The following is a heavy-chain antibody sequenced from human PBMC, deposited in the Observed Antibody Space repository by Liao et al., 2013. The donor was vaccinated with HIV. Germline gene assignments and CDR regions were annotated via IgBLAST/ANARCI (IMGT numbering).Heavy chain of an antibody. CDR3: AREVVGATTIENYYYYMDV. Sequence: QVQLQESGPGLVKPSETLSLTCTVSGGSISSYYWTWIRQPPGKGLEWIGSIYNSGSTNYNPSLKSRVTISIDTSKKQFSLKLSSVTAADTAVYYCAREVVGATTIENYYYYMDVWGKGTTVTVSS. V-gene: IGHV4-59*01. CDR1: GGSISSYY. D-gene: IGHD1-26*01. CDR2: IYNSGST. J-gene: IGHJ6*03.